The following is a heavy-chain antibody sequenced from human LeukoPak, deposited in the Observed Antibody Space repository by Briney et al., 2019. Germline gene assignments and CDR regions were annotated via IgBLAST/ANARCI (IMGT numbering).Heavy chain of an antibody. CDR3: AREEDGYNYWRWFDY. J-gene: IGHJ4*02. V-gene: IGHV4-4*07. D-gene: IGHD5-24*01. Sequence: PSETLSLTCTVSGGSISSYYWGWIRQPAGKGLEWIGRIYASGSTNYNPSLKSRVTMSVDTSKNQFSLKLSSVTAADTAVYYCAREEDGYNYWRWFDYRGQGTLVTVSS. CDR2: IYASGST. CDR1: GGSISSYY.